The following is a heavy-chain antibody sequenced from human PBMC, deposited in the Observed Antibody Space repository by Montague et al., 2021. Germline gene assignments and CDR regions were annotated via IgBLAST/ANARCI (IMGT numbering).Heavy chain of an antibody. D-gene: IGHD6-19*01. V-gene: IGHV4-34*01. J-gene: IGHJ4*02. Sequence: SETLSLTCAVYGGSLSGYIWNWIRQPPGRDLEWIGQISHTGSTSYNPSRKSRVTMSVDTSENHVSLRLSSVTAADTAVYYCTRGEVAVTGIDYWGQGALVTVSS. CDR1: GGSLSGYI. CDR2: ISHTGST. CDR3: TRGEVAVTGIDY.